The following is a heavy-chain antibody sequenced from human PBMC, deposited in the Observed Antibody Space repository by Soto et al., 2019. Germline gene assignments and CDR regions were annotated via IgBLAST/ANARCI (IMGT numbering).Heavy chain of an antibody. CDR3: ASGIQLWLRRINNGYSG. V-gene: IGHV1-69*05. D-gene: IGHD5-18*01. Sequence: QVQLVQSGAEVKKPESSVKVSCKAPGGTFSTYAISWVRQAPGQGLEWMGGIIPMFGTANYAQRFQDRVTXTXXESTNTVDMALSSLRSEDTAVYFCASGIQLWLRRINNGYSGWGQGTLVTVSS. J-gene: IGHJ4*02. CDR1: GGTFSTYA. CDR2: IIPMFGTA.